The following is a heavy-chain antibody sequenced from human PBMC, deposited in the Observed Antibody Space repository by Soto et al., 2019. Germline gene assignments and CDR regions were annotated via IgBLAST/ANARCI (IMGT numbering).Heavy chain of an antibody. D-gene: IGHD5-18*01. CDR1: GSTFSSYA. CDR3: AKDTAMAALFYYYGMDV. V-gene: IGHV3-23*01. Sequence: GCLIPSCAASGSTFSSYAMSGVRQAPGKGLEWVSAISGSGGSTYYADSVKVRFTISRDNSKNTLYLQMNSLRAEDTAVYYCAKDTAMAALFYYYGMDVWGQGTKVTVYS. CDR2: ISGSGGST. J-gene: IGHJ6*02.